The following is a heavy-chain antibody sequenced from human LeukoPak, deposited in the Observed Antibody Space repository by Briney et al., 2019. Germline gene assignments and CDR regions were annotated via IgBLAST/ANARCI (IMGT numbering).Heavy chain of an antibody. V-gene: IGHV3-23*01. J-gene: IGHJ5*02. D-gene: IGHD3-3*01. Sequence: GGSLRLSCAASGFTFSSYAMSWVRQAPGKGLEWVSAIGGSGGSTYYADSVKGRFTISRDNSKNTLYLQMNSLRAEDTAVYYCAKAYDFWSGINWFDPWGQGTLVTVSS. CDR3: AKAYDFWSGINWFDP. CDR1: GFTFSSYA. CDR2: IGGSGGST.